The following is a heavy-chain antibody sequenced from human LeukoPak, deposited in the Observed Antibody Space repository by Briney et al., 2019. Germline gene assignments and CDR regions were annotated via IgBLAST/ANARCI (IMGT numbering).Heavy chain of an antibody. CDR2: INPNSGGT. Sequence: VASVKVSCKASGYTFTGYYMHWVRQAPGQGLEWMGRINPNSGGTNYAQKFQGRVTMTRDTSISTAYMELSGLRSDDTAVYYCALGFGEFGSQDYWGQGTLVTVSS. CDR3: ALGFGEFGSQDY. CDR1: GYTFTGYY. J-gene: IGHJ4*02. D-gene: IGHD3-10*01. V-gene: IGHV1-2*06.